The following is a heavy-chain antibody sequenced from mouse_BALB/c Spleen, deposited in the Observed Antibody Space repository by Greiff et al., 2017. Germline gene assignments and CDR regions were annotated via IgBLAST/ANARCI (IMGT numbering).Heavy chain of an antibody. CDR2: IYPGNSDT. V-gene: IGHV1-5*01. Sequence: VQLQQSGTVLARPGASVKMSCKASGYTFTSYWMHWVKQRPGQGLEWIGAIYPGNSDTSYNQKFKGKAKLTAVTSTSTAYMELSSLTNEDSAVYYCTSYGNYDYAMDYWGQGTSVTVSS. D-gene: IGHD2-1*01. CDR3: TSYGNYDYAMDY. J-gene: IGHJ4*01. CDR1: GYTFTSYW.